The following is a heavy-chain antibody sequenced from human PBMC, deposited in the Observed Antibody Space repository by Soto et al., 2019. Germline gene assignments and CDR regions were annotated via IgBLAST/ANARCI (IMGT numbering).Heavy chain of an antibody. J-gene: IGHJ3*01. D-gene: IGHD1-1*01. CDR1: GLTISGKKY. CDR3: ATWHEREHAFDV. Sequence: DVQLVESGGGLIQPGESLRLYCAAFGLTISGKKYVAWVRQAPGKGLEWVSALYDVDGSLYADSVTGRFTTSSDSSKTTVYLQMNDLRPDDTAVYYCATWHEREHAFDVWGQGTTVTISS. V-gene: IGHV3-53*01. CDR2: LYDVDGS.